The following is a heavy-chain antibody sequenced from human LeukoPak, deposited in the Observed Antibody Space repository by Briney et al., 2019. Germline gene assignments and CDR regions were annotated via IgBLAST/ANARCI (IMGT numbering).Heavy chain of an antibody. CDR3: ARDRIAVAGRKYYYYTDV. CDR2: IIPSLGTA. Sequence: SVKVSCKASGGTFSSYAISWVRQAPGQGLEWMGGIIPSLGTANYAQKFKGRVTITADKSTSTAYMELSSLRSEDTAVYYCARDRIAVAGRKYYYYTDVWGKGTTVTVSS. D-gene: IGHD6-19*01. V-gene: IGHV1-69*06. J-gene: IGHJ6*03. CDR1: GGTFSSYA.